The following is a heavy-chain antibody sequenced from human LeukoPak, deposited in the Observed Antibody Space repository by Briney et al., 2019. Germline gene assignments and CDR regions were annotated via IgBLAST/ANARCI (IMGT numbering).Heavy chain of an antibody. CDR2: TYYRSKRYN. V-gene: IGHV6-1*01. J-gene: IGHJ4*02. CDR1: GDSVSSNSAA. CDR3: ARDPEGGWLVTPHLDY. D-gene: IGHD3-9*01. Sequence: SQTLSLTCAISGDSVSSNSAAWNWIRQSPSRGLEWLGRTYYRSKRYNDYAVSVKSRITINPDTSKNQFSLQLNSVTPEDTAVYYCARDPEGGWLVTPHLDYWGQGTLVTVSS.